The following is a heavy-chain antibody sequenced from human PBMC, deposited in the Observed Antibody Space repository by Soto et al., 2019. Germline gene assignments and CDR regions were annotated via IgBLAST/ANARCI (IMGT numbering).Heavy chain of an antibody. CDR3: ARAYHLVPKF. CDR1: GYTFTHFD. J-gene: IGHJ4*02. V-gene: IGHV1-8*01. CDR2: MNPDSGNS. Sequence: QVHLVQSGAEVRKPGASVRVSCKTSGYTFTHFDIHWVRQATGQGLEWVGWMNPDSGNSGFTQRFQGRASMTRNASLRTAYMEIHSLTSADTAIYYCARAYHLVPKFWGQGTLVTVSS. D-gene: IGHD2-15*01.